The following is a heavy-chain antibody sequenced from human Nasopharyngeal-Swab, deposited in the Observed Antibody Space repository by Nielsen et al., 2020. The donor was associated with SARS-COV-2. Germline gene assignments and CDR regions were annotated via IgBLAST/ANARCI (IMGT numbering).Heavy chain of an antibody. J-gene: IGHJ4*02. CDR2: ISRSGASI. V-gene: IGHV3-21*01. Sequence: GGSLRLSCAASGFTFPSYSMNWVRQAPGKGLEWVSSISRSGASIFYADSVKGRFTISRDNTKNSLYLEMNSLRADDTAVYYCARGADAEAYCGGDCFSEYFFDSWGQGTLVTVSS. D-gene: IGHD2-21*02. CDR1: GFTFPSYS. CDR3: ARGADAEAYCGGDCFSEYFFDS.